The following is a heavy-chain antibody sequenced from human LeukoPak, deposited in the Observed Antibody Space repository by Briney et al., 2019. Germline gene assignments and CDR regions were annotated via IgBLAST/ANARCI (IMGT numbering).Heavy chain of an antibody. CDR1: GFTFSSYE. D-gene: IGHD1-26*01. J-gene: IGHJ4*02. CDR3: TTEYSGSFSN. Sequence: GSLRLSCTASGFTFSSYEMNWVRQVPGKGLEWIGLFKSKTNGGTTDYAAPVKGRFTMSRDDSKNTLYLQMNSLKTEDTAMYYCTTEYSGSFSNWGQGILVTVSS. V-gene: IGHV3-15*01. CDR2: FKSKTNGGTT.